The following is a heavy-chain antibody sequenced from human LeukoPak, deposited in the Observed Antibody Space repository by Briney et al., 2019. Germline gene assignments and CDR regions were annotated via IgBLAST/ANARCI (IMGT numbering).Heavy chain of an antibody. CDR3: ARVLGSNWVFDY. CDR2: IYHDGSNE. D-gene: IGHD6-13*01. CDR1: GFTFSTYG. V-gene: IGHV3-33*01. J-gene: IGHJ4*02. Sequence: GRSLRLSCAASGFTFSTYGMHWVRQAPGKGLEWVAIIYHDGSNEYYADSVKGRFTISRDNSKNTLYLQRNSLRAEDTAVYYCARVLGSNWVFDYWGQGTLVTVSS.